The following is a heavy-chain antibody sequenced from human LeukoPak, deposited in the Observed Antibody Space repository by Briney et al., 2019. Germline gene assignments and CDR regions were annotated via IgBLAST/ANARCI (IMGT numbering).Heavy chain of an antibody. CDR3: ARDGTIFGVVTPFDY. J-gene: IGHJ4*02. CDR1: GGTFSSYA. CDR2: IIPIFGTA. D-gene: IGHD3-3*01. V-gene: IGHV1-69*01. Sequence: GASVKVSCKASGGTFSSYAISWVRQAPGQGLEWMGGIIPIFGTANYAQKFQGRVTITADESTSTAYMELSSLRSEGTAVYYCARDGTIFGVVTPFDYWGQGTLVTVSS.